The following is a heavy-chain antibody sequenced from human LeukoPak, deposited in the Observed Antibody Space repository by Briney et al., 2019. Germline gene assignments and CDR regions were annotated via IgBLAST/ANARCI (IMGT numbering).Heavy chain of an antibody. V-gene: IGHV4-4*07. D-gene: IGHD7-27*01. J-gene: IGHJ4*02. CDR2: IYSSGST. CDR1: GGSISSYY. Sequence: SETLSLTCTVSGGSISSYYWSWIRQPAGKGLEWIGRIYSSGSTNHNPSLKSRLTMSIDTSKNQFSLKLRSVTAADTAVYYCARERNGDFDYRGQGTLVTVSS. CDR3: ARERNGDFDY.